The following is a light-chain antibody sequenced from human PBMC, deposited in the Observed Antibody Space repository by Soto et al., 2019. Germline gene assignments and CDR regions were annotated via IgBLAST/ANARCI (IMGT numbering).Light chain of an antibody. CDR3: QQYNSYPYT. J-gene: IGKJ2*01. Sequence: DIQMTQSPSTLSASVGDRATITCRASQSISSWLAWYQQKPGKAPKLLIYDASSLDSGVLSRFSGSGSGTEFTLTISSLQPDDFANYYDQQYNSYPYTFGQGTKLEIK. CDR1: QSISSW. CDR2: DAS. V-gene: IGKV1-5*01.